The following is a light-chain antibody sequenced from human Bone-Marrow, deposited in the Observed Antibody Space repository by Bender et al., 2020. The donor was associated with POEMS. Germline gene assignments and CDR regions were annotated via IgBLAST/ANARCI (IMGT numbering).Light chain of an antibody. V-gene: IGLV2-8*01. CDR3: QSFDSSLSGSMT. Sequence: QSALTQPPSASGSPGQSVTISCTGTSSDIGNYNYVSWYQQHPGKAPKLMISEVSKRPSGVPDRFSGSKSGNTASLTVSGLQAEDEAVYYCQSFDSSLSGSMTFGGGTKLTVL. CDR1: SSDIGNYNY. J-gene: IGLJ2*01. CDR2: EVS.